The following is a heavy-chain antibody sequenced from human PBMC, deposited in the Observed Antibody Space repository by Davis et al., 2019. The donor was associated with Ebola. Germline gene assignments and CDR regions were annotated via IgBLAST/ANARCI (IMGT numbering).Heavy chain of an antibody. V-gene: IGHV3-21*01. CDR1: GFSFTTYS. Sequence: GESLKISCAAAGFSFTTYSMSWVRQAPGKGLEWVSSINSGSTYVFYADSVKGRFTISRDNAKNSLFLQMNSLRADDTAVYYCARELDVWGQGTTVTVSS. CDR2: INSGSTYV. CDR3: ARELDV. J-gene: IGHJ6*02.